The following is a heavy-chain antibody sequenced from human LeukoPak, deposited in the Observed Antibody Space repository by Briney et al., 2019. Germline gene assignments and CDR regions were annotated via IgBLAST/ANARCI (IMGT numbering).Heavy chain of an antibody. Sequence: SETLSLTCSVSGGSIGTYYWSWIRQSPGKGLEWVGYVYYSGSAEYNPSLQSRVTILVDTSKIQFSLKLSTVTAADTAVYYCARGRDFRSGYFFDYWGQGALVTVSS. D-gene: IGHD3-3*01. V-gene: IGHV4-59*01. J-gene: IGHJ4*02. CDR3: ARGRDFRSGYFFDY. CDR2: VYYSGSA. CDR1: GGSIGTYY.